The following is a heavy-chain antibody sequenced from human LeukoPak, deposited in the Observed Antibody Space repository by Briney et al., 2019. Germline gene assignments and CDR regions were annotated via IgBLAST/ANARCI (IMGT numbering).Heavy chain of an antibody. J-gene: IGHJ4*02. D-gene: IGHD2-2*01. CDR2: ISSSGSTI. CDR3: AHGAMYQLDY. Sequence: GGSLRLSCAASGFTFSGYEMNWVRQAPGKGLEWVSYISSSGSTIYYADSVKGRFTISGDNSRNTLFLQMNSLRAEDTAVYYCAHGAMYQLDYWGQGTLVTVSS. V-gene: IGHV3-48*03. CDR1: GFTFSGYE.